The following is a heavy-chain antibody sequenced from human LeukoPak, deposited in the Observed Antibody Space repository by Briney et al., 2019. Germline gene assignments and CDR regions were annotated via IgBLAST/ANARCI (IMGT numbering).Heavy chain of an antibody. J-gene: IGHJ4*02. Sequence: PGGSLRLSCAASGFTLSSNYTSWVRQAPGKGLEWGSDIYSGGSTYYEVSVKGRFTVSTDNSKHALYLQMDSLRAEDSAVYCSASSVGDSGYDLGYWGQGTLVSVSS. CDR1: GFTLSSNY. CDR2: IYSGGST. V-gene: IGHV3-53*01. CDR3: ASSVGDSGYDLGY. D-gene: IGHD5-12*01.